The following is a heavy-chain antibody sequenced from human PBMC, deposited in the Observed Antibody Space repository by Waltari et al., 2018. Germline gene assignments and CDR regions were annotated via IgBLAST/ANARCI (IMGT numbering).Heavy chain of an antibody. CDR1: GYTFTDYY. CDR2: INANNGDT. D-gene: IGHD3-3*01. J-gene: IGHJ4*02. V-gene: IGHV1-2*06. CDR3: AKGGPAIFGVLNTKRFDC. Sequence: QLVQSGAEVKKPGASVKVSCTASGYTFTDYYVHWVRQAPGHGLEWMGRINANNGDTDYAQKFQGRVTMTRETSRETADMELSRLRSDDTAEYYCAKGGPAIFGVLNTKRFDCWGQGTPVTVSS.